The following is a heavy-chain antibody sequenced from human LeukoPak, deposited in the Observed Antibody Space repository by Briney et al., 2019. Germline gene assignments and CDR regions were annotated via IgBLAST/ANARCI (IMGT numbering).Heavy chain of an antibody. V-gene: IGHV4-39*01. CDR2: IYYSGST. CDR1: GGSISSSSCY. J-gene: IGHJ3*02. D-gene: IGHD3-3*01. Sequence: PSETLSLTCTVSGGSISSSSCYWGWIRQPPGKGLEWIGSIYYSGSTYYNPSLKSRVTISVDTSKNQFSLKLSSVTAADTAVYYCARRTEYDFWSGTNAFDIRGQGTMVTVSS. CDR3: ARRTEYDFWSGTNAFDI.